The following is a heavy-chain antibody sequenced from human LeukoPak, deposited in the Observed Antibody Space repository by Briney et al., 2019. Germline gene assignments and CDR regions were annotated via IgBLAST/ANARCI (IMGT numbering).Heavy chain of an antibody. J-gene: IGHJ4*02. CDR2: FDPEDGET. V-gene: IGHV1-24*01. Sequence: ASVKVSCKVSGYTLTELSMHWMRQAPGKGLEWMGGFDPEDGETIYAQKFQGRVTMTEDTSTDTAYMELSSLRSEDTAVYYCATDLPPFYYDSSGPPDYWGQGTLVTVSS. D-gene: IGHD3-22*01. CDR3: ATDLPPFYYDSSGPPDY. CDR1: GYTLTELS.